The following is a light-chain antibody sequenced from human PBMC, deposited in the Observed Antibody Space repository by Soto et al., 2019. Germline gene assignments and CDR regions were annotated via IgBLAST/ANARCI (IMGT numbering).Light chain of an antibody. J-gene: IGKJ5*01. CDR2: DAS. V-gene: IGKV3-11*01. CDR3: QQRRNLPPT. CDR1: QSVSSY. Sequence: EIVLTQSPATLSLSPGERATLSCRASQSVSSYLAWYQQKPGQAPRLLIYDASNSATGIPARFSGSGSGTDFDLSISSLVPEDFAVYYCQQRRNLPPTSGQGTRLKIK.